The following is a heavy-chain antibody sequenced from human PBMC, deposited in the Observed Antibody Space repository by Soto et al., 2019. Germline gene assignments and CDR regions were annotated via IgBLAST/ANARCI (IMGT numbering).Heavy chain of an antibody. Sequence: GGSLRLSCAASGFTFSSYSMNWVRQAPGKGLEWVSSISSSSSYIYYADSVKGRFTISRDNAKNSLYLQMNSLRAADTAVYYCGGIWGYSNSNIDYWGQGTLATVSS. CDR1: GFTFSSYS. J-gene: IGHJ4*02. CDR2: ISSSSSYI. CDR3: GGIWGYSNSNIDY. V-gene: IGHV3-21*01. D-gene: IGHD4-4*01.